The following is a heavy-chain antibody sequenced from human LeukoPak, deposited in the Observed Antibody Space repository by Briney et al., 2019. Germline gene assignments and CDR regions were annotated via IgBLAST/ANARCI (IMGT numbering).Heavy chain of an antibody. CDR1: GYTFISYD. V-gene: IGHV1-18*01. J-gene: IGHJ4*02. CDR3: ARDHGSAYYRAPRH. Sequence: ASVKVSCKASGYTFISYDISWVRQAPGQGLEWMGWISAYNGNTNYAQKLQGRVTMTTDTSTSTAYMELRSLRSDDTAVYYCARDHGSAYYRAPRHWGQGTLVTVSS. D-gene: IGHD3-10*01. CDR2: ISAYNGNT.